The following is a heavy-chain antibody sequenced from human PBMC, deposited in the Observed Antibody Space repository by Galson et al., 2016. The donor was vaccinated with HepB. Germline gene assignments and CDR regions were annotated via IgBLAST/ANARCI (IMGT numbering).Heavy chain of an antibody. Sequence: SLRLSCAASGFTFRTYSMTWVRQAPGKGLEWVSSITSSSRDINYADSLKGRFTVSRDNAKNSLYLQMNGLSAADTAVYYCARDRSPYEPLGPDYWGQGTLVTVSP. CDR2: ITSSSRDI. CDR3: ARDRSPYEPLGPDY. V-gene: IGHV3-21*01. J-gene: IGHJ4*02. D-gene: IGHD3-16*01. CDR1: GFTFRTYS.